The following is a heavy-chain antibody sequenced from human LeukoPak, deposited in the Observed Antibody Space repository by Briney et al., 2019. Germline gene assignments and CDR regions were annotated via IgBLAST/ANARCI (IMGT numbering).Heavy chain of an antibody. CDR2: IFYDGSSK. V-gene: IGHV3-30*04. CDR1: GFAFNEYN. Sequence: GGSLRLSCAASGFAFNEYNTHWVRQAPGKGLEWVTFIFYDGSSKKEADSVKGRFSISRDNSKNTVYLQMNSLRPEDTAVYYCARDFSARYTIDYWGQGTLVTVSS. D-gene: IGHD5-18*01. CDR3: ARDFSARYTIDY. J-gene: IGHJ4*02.